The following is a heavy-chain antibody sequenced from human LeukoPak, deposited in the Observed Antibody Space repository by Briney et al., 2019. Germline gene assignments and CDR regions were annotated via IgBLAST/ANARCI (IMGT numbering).Heavy chain of an antibody. Sequence: GGSLRLSCAASGFTFSRSWMSWVRQAPGKGLEWVANIKQDGSDKYYVDSVKGRFTISRDNAKNSLYLQMNILRAEDTAVYYCARGQGLTFDVFAIWGQPTMVTVSS. D-gene: IGHD6-19*01. J-gene: IGHJ3*02. CDR2: IKQDGSDK. V-gene: IGHV3-7*04. CDR3: ARGQGLTFDVFAI. CDR1: GFTFSRSW.